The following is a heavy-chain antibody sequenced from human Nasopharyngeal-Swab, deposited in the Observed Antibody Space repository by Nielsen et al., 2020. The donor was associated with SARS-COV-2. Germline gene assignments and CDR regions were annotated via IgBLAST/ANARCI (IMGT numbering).Heavy chain of an antibody. Sequence: WIRQPPGKGLEWDGRIKSKTDGGTTDYAAPVKGRFTISRDDSKNTLYLQMNSLKTEDTAVYYCTTDRSLLWFGELWGEYFQHWGQGTLVTVSS. D-gene: IGHD3-10*01. CDR2: IKSKTDGGTT. J-gene: IGHJ1*01. V-gene: IGHV3-15*01. CDR3: TTDRSLLWFGELWGEYFQH.